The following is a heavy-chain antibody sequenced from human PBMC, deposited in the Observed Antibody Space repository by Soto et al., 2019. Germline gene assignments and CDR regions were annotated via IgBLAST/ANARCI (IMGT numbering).Heavy chain of an antibody. CDR2: ISAYNGNT. V-gene: IGHV1-18*01. Sequence: ASVKVSCKASGYTFSRYGIMWVRQAPGQGLEWMGWISAYNGNTNSAEKLRGRLTMTTDASATTAYMELRSLRSDDTAIYYCARDQGFRVVINSNWFDPWGQGTLVTVSS. CDR1: GYTFSRYG. J-gene: IGHJ5*02. CDR3: ARDQGFRVVINSNWFDP. D-gene: IGHD2-21*01.